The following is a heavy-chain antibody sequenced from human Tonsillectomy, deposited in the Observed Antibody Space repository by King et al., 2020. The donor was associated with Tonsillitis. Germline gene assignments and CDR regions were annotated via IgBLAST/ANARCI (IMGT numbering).Heavy chain of an antibody. V-gene: IGHV1-18*01. Sequence: QLVQSGGEVKKPGASVKVSCKASGLTFTSYGISWVRQAPGQGLEWMGWISGYNGHTKYAQKLQGRVTMTIDTSTSTAYMELRSLRSDDTAVYYCATEETPAAGVDYWGQGTLVTVSS. CDR3: ATEETPAAGVDY. CDR1: GLTFTSYG. J-gene: IGHJ4*02. D-gene: IGHD6-13*01. CDR2: ISGYNGHT.